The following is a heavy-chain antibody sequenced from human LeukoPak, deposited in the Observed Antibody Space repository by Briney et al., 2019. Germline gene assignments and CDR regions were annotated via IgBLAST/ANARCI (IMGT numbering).Heavy chain of an antibody. V-gene: IGHV1-46*01. CDR3: ARDGEYYDSSGSYFDY. CDR2: VNPSSGST. J-gene: IGHJ4*02. D-gene: IGHD3-22*01. CDR1: GYTFTTYY. Sequence: ASVKVSCKASGYTFTTYYMHWVRQAPGQGLEWMGIVNPSSGSTSYAQKFQGRVTMTRDTSTSTFYMELRSLKSEDTAVYFCARDGEYYDSSGSYFDYLGQGALVTVSS.